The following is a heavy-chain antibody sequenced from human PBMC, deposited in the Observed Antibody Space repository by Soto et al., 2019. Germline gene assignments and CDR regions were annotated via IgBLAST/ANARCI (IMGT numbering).Heavy chain of an antibody. CDR2: MSYDGTTK. CDR1: GFIFSNYV. D-gene: IGHD3-10*01. Sequence: QVQLVESGGGVVQPGRSLRLSCAASGFIFSNYVMYWVRQAPGKGLEWVAFMSYDGTTKYSADSVKGRFTISRDNSKNSLYLQMNSLRPEDTAVYYCASEVLWSRYFDYWGQGTLVTVSS. J-gene: IGHJ4*02. V-gene: IGHV3-30-3*01. CDR3: ASEVLWSRYFDY.